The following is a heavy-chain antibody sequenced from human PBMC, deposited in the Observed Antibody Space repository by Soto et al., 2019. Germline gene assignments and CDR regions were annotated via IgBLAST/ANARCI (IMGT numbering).Heavy chain of an antibody. Sequence: GGSLRLSCAASGFTFSNYSMNWVRQAPGKGLEWVSYITASSSTIHYADSVKGRFTISRDNAKNALFLQMNSLRVEDTAIYYCTRDPHALDYWGQGTLVTVSS. CDR3: TRDPHALDY. V-gene: IGHV3-48*01. CDR1: GFTFSNYS. J-gene: IGHJ4*02. D-gene: IGHD2-2*01. CDR2: ITASSSTI.